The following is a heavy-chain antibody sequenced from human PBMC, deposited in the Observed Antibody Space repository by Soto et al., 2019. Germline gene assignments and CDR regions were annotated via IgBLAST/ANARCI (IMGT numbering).Heavy chain of an antibody. Sequence: QVQLVESGGGVVQPGRSLRLSCAASGFTFSSYGMHWVRQAPGKGLEWVAVISYDGSNKYYADSVKGRFTISRDNSKNTLYLQMNSLRAEDTAVYYCANTVAGSGGTYYFDYWGQGTLVTVSS. CDR3: ANTVAGSGGTYYFDY. V-gene: IGHV3-30*18. J-gene: IGHJ4*02. CDR2: ISYDGSNK. D-gene: IGHD6-19*01. CDR1: GFTFSSYG.